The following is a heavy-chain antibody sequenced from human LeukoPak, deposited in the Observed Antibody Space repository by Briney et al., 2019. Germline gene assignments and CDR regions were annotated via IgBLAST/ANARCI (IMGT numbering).Heavy chain of an antibody. V-gene: IGHV3-30*09. CDR2: ISYDGHTI. Sequence: PGRSLRLSCAASEFTFSNYAVHWVRQAPGKGLQWVAVISYDGHTIHYADSVKGRFAISRDTSKNTLYLQMNSLRTEDTAVYYCARSGGLQKFDYWGQGTLVTVSS. CDR1: EFTFSNYA. J-gene: IGHJ4*02. D-gene: IGHD4-11*01. CDR3: ARSGGLQKFDY.